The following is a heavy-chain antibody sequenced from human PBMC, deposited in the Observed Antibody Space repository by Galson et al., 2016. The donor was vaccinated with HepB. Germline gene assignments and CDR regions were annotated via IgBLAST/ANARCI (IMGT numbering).Heavy chain of an antibody. D-gene: IGHD2-15*01. CDR2: FVPMSGMA. Sequence: SVKVSCKVSGGSFSGYAFAWVRQAPGQGLEWMGGFVPMSGMANYAQNFQGRVTLTEDTSTKTAYMEFNSLTRETTAIYYCAIVDCSGSNGYWVHWGRGTLVTVSS. CDR3: AIVDCSGSNGYWVH. CDR1: GGSFSGYA. V-gene: IGHV1-69*10. J-gene: IGHJ4*02.